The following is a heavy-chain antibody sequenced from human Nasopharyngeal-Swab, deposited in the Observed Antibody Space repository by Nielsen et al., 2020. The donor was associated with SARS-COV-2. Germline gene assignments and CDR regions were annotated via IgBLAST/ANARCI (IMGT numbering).Heavy chain of an antibody. Sequence: GGSLRLSCAASGFTFSNYDMHWVRQATGNGLEWLSGINSAGVTYSPDSVKGRFTISRENAKNSLYLQMNSLIAEDTAVYFCARGTSTSPGVDYWGQGILVTVSS. V-gene: IGHV3-13*01. CDR1: GFTFSNYD. D-gene: IGHD7-27*01. J-gene: IGHJ4*02. CDR3: ARGTSTSPGVDY. CDR2: INSAGVT.